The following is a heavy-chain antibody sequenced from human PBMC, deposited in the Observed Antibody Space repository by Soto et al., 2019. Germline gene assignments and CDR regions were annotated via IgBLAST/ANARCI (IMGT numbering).Heavy chain of an antibody. CDR2: MNPNSGNT. CDR1: GYTFTSYD. J-gene: IGHJ6*02. D-gene: IGHD5-12*01. V-gene: IGHV1-8*01. Sequence: QVQLVQSGAEVKKPGASVKVSCKASGYTFTSYDINCVRQATGQGLEWMGWMNPNSGNTGYAQKFQGRVTMTRKTSRSTAYMELSSLRSEDTAVYYCARGQRGWLQYYYYYGMEVWGQGTTVTGSS. CDR3: ARGQRGWLQYYYYYGMEV.